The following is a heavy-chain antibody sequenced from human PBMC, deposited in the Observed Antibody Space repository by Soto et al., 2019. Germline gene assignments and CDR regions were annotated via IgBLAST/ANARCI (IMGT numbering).Heavy chain of an antibody. CDR1: GFTFSSYG. CDR3: AKGGYYDSSGYRPFGDY. V-gene: IGHV3-30*18. D-gene: IGHD3-22*01. Sequence: QVQLVESGGGVVQPGRSLRLSCAASGFTFSSYGMHWVRQAPGKGLEWVAVISYDGSNKYYADSVKGRFTISRDNSKNTLYLQMNSLRAEDMAVYYCAKGGYYDSSGYRPFGDYWGQGTLVTVSS. CDR2: ISYDGSNK. J-gene: IGHJ4*02.